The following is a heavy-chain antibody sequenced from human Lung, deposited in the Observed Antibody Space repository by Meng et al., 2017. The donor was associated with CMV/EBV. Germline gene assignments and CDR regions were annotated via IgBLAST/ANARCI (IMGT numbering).Heavy chain of an antibody. CDR2: ISSSSSYI. J-gene: IGHJ5*02. V-gene: IGHV3-21*01. CDR3: ARVGPFDFWSGYSGPDSYNWFDP. Sequence: ESLKISXAASGFTFSSYSMNWVRQAPGKGLEWVSSISSSSSYIYYADSVKGRFTISRDNAKNSLYLQMNSLRAEDTAVYYCARVGPFDFWSGYSGPDSYNWFDPWGHGTLVTVSS. D-gene: IGHD3-3*01. CDR1: GFTFSSYS.